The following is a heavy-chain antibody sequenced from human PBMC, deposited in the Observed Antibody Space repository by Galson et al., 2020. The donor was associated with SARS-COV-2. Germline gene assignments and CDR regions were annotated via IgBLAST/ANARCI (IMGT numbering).Heavy chain of an antibody. CDR1: GFTFNDFA. Sequence: GRSLRLSCAASGFTFNDFAMNWVRQAPGKGLEWVAYINRDGTQEDYVDSARGRFTISRDNVESSVYLQMNSLRAEDTAVYYCARILPSGYYDHWGQGTLVTVSS. V-gene: IGHV3-7*01. J-gene: IGHJ4*02. CDR3: ARILPSGYYDH. CDR2: INRDGTQE. D-gene: IGHD1-1*01.